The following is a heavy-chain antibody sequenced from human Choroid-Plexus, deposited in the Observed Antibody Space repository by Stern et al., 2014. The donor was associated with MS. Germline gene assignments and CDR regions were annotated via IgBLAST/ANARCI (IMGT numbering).Heavy chain of an antibody. CDR1: GFTFGSCA. CDR3: AKDRQYLTYFFAH. CDR2: VSYDGSNK. J-gene: IGHJ5*02. V-gene: IGHV3-30*18. D-gene: IGHD2/OR15-2a*01. Sequence: VQLEESGGGVVQPGRPLGLSCVASGFTFGSCAMHWVRQAPGKGLEWVAGVSYDGSNKYYADSVKGRFTISRDNSQNTLYMQMSSLRPEDTAVYYCAKDRQYLTYFFAHWGQGSLVTVSS.